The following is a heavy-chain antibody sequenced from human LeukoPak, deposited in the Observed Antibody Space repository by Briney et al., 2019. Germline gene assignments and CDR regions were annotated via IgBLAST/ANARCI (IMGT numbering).Heavy chain of an antibody. CDR3: ARESMTTMVTGFDY. CDR1: GGSFSGYY. D-gene: IGHD4-23*01. V-gene: IGHV4-34*01. CDR2: INHSGST. Sequence: KPSETLSLTCAVYGGSFSGYYWSWIRQPPGKGLEWIGEINHSGSTNYNPSLKSRVTISVDTSKNQFSLKLGSVTAADTAVYYCARESMTTMVTGFDYWGQGTLVTVSS. J-gene: IGHJ4*02.